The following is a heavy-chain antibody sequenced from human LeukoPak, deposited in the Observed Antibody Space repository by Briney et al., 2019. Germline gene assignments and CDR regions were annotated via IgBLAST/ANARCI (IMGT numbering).Heavy chain of an antibody. J-gene: IGHJ4*02. CDR1: DDSISDYY. CDR2: FHNSGTS. D-gene: IGHD4-17*01. CDR3: VSGTTVTNFAY. Sequence: SETLSLTCTVSDDSISDYYRGWIRQPPGKGLEWIGYFHNSGTSTYNPSLKSRVTISADTSKNQFLLKLTSVTAADTAVYYCVSGTTVTNFAYWGQGTLVTVSS. V-gene: IGHV4-59*12.